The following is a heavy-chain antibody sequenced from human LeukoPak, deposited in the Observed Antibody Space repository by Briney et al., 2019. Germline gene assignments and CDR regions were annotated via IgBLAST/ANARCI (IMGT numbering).Heavy chain of an antibody. V-gene: IGHV3-30-3*01. CDR3: ARAPLGTVTYFDY. D-gene: IGHD4-11*01. CDR2: ISYDGSNK. CDR1: GFTFSSYA. J-gene: IGHJ4*02. Sequence: GGSLRLSCAASGFTFSSYAMHWVRQAPGKGLEWVAVISYDGSNKYYADSVKGRFTISRDNSKNTLYLQMDSLRAEDTAVYYCARAPLGTVTYFDYWGQGTLVTVSS.